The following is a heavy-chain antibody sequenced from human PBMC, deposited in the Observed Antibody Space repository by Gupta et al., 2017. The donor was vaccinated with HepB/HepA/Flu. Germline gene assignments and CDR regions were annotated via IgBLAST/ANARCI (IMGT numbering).Heavy chain of an antibody. CDR3: ARGSYPGFWSGQGY. Sequence: QVQLVQSGAEVKKPGSSVKVSCTASGGTFSSYAISWVRQAPGQGLEWMGGIIPIFGTANYAQKFQGRVTITADESTSTAYMELSSLRSEDTAVYYCARGSYPGFWSGQGYWGQGTLVTVSS. D-gene: IGHD3-3*01. J-gene: IGHJ4*02. CDR2: IIPIFGTA. V-gene: IGHV1-69*01. CDR1: GGTFSSYA.